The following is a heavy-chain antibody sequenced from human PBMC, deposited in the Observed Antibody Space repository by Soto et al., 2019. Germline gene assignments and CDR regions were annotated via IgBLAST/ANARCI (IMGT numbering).Heavy chain of an antibody. CDR1: GGSVTRDGNC. D-gene: IGHD2-15*01. J-gene: IGHJ4*02. CDR2: IYHGGST. V-gene: IGHV4-30-2*01. CDR3: AREVAGYSQFDD. Sequence: QVQLRESGSGLVKPSQTLSLACSVSGGSVTRDGNCWTWIRQPPGKGLEFVASIYHGGSTFYNPSLRSRVTISLDRSKNQFSLKLTSVTAADTAVYYCAREVAGYSQFDDWGQGTLVTVSS.